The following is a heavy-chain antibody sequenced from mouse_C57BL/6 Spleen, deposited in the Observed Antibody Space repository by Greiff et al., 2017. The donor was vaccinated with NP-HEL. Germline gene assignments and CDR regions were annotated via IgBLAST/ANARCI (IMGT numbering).Heavy chain of an antibody. CDR1: GFNIKDDY. V-gene: IGHV14-4*01. Sequence: VQLQQSGAELVRPGASVKLSCTASGFNIKDDYMHWVKQRPEQGLEWIGWIDPENGDTEYASKFQGKATITADTSSNTAYLQLSSLTSEDTSVYYCTTRVYGSSYNVDVWGTGTTVTVSS. CDR3: TTRVYGSSYNVDV. D-gene: IGHD1-1*01. J-gene: IGHJ1*03. CDR2: IDPENGDT.